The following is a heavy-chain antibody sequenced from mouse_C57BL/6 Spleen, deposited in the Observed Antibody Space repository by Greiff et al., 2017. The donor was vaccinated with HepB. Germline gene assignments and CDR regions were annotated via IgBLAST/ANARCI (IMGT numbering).Heavy chain of an antibody. CDR1: GYTFTSYW. CDR2: IYPGNSET. J-gene: IGHJ3*01. D-gene: IGHD2-4*01. CDR3: TRYDYPRRGSGFAY. V-gene: IGHV1-5*01. Sequence: EVKLQESGTVLARPGASVKMSCKTSGYTFTSYWMHWVKQRPGPGLEWIGAIYPGNSETSYNQKFKGKAKLTAVTSASTAYMELSSLTNDDSAVYYCTRYDYPRRGSGFAYWGQGTLVTVSA.